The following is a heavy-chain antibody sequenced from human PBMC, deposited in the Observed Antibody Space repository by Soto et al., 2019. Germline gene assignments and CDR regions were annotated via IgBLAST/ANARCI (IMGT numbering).Heavy chain of an antibody. CDR3: ASLGPTIDY. Sequence: SETLSLTCSVSGGSIYSYYWNWIRQPAGKGLEWIGRIYATGSTNYSPSLKSRVTMSVDTSKNRLSLKLSPVTAADTAVYYCASLGPTIDYWGQGTLVTVSS. CDR2: IYATGST. J-gene: IGHJ4*02. CDR1: GGSIYSYY. D-gene: IGHD1-26*01. V-gene: IGHV4-4*07.